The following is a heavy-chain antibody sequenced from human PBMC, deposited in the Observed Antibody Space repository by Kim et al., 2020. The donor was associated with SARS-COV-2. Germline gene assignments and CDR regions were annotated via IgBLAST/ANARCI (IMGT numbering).Heavy chain of an antibody. CDR3: AKMPTYYDFWSGYQASDY. D-gene: IGHD3-3*01. CDR1: GFTFSSYG. J-gene: IGHJ4*02. CDR2: ISYDGSNK. Sequence: GGSLRLSCAASGFTFSSYGMHWVRQAPGKGLEWVAVISYDGSNKYYADSVKGRFTISRDNSKNTLYLQMNSLRAEDTAVYYCAKMPTYYDFWSGYQASDYWGQGTLVTVSS. V-gene: IGHV3-30*18.